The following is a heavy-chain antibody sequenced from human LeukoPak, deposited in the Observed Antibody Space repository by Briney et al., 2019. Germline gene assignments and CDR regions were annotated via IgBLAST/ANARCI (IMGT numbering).Heavy chain of an antibody. V-gene: IGHV4-34*01. CDR3: ARVLARVVYYYDSSGYVDY. D-gene: IGHD3-22*01. CDR2: IKHSGST. CDR1: GGSFSGYY. J-gene: IGHJ4*02. Sequence: SETLSLTCAVYGGSFSGYYWSWLRQPPGKGLEWIGEIKHSGSTNYNPSLKSRVTISVDTSKNQFSLKLSSVTAADTAVYYCARVLARVVYYYDSSGYVDYWGQGTLVTVSS.